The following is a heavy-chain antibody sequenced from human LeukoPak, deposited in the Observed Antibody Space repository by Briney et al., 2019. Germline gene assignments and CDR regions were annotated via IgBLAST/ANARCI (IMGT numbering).Heavy chain of an antibody. V-gene: IGHV4-34*01. J-gene: IGHJ4*02. Sequence: SGTLSLTCAVYGGSFSGYYWSWIRQPPGKGLEWIGEINHSGSTNYNPSLKSRVTISVDTSKNQFSLKLSSVTAADTAVYYCARGWGYYDSSGYSPLREQQDFDYWGQGTLVTVSS. CDR2: INHSGST. CDR1: GGSFSGYY. CDR3: ARGWGYYDSSGYSPLREQQDFDY. D-gene: IGHD3-22*01.